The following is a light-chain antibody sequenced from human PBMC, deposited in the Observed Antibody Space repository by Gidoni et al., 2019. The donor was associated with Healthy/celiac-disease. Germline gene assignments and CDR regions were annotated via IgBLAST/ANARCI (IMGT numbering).Light chain of an antibody. Sequence: QTVVTQEPSFSVSPGGTVTLTCGLSSGSVSTSYYPSWYQQTPGQAPRTLIYSTNTPPSGVPDRFSGSILGNKAALTITGAQADDESDYYCVLYMGSGISVFGGGTKRTVL. J-gene: IGLJ3*02. CDR2: STN. V-gene: IGLV8-61*01. CDR3: VLYMGSGISV. CDR1: SGSVSTSYY.